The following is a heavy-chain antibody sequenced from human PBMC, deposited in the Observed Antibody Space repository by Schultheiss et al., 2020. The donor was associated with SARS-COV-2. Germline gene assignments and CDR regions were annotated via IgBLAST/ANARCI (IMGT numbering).Heavy chain of an antibody. CDR2: IYHSGST. D-gene: IGHD2-15*01. V-gene: IGHV4-4*02. J-gene: IGHJ4*02. CDR1: GGSISSSNW. Sequence: SETLSLTCAVSGGSISSSNWWSWVRQPPGKGLEWIGEIYHSGSTNYNPSLKSRVTISVDKSKNQFSLKLSSVTAADTAVYYCATRGIGTGWTGGGSWGQGTLVTVSS. CDR3: ATRGIGTGWTGGGS.